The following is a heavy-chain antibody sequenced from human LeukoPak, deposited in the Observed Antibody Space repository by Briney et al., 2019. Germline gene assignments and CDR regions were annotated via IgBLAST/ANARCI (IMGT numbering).Heavy chain of an antibody. CDR2: ISSSGSTI. D-gene: IGHD1-26*01. J-gene: IGHJ4*02. V-gene: IGHV3-48*03. Sequence: GGSLRLSCAASGFTFSSYEMNWVHQAPGKGLEWVSYISSSGSTIYYADSVKGRFTISRDNAKNSLYLQMNSLRAEDTAVYYCARDRGSRYYFDYWGQGTLVTVSS. CDR3: ARDRGSRYYFDY. CDR1: GFTFSSYE.